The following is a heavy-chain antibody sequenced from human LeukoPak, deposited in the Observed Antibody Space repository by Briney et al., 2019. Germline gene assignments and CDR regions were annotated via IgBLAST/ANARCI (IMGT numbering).Heavy chain of an antibody. CDR1: GYSFTNYW. CDR3: ARQRVDDYGDYRYFDY. J-gene: IGHJ4*02. CDR2: IYPSDSDT. V-gene: IGHV5-51*01. D-gene: IGHD4-17*01. Sequence: GESLKISCKVSGYSFTNYWIGWVRQMPGKGLESMGIIYPSDSDTRYSPSFQGQVTMSVDTSISTAYLQWSSLKTSDTAMYYCARQRVDDYGDYRYFDYWGQGTLVTVSS.